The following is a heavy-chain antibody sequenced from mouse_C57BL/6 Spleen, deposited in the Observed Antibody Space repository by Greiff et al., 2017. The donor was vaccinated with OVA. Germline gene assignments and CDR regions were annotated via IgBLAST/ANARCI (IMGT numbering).Heavy chain of an antibody. V-gene: IGHV2-5*01. D-gene: IGHD1-1*01. CDR3: ANSGSSYGYFDV. CDR2: IWRGGST. Sequence: VHLVESGPGLVQPSQSLSITCTVSGFSLTSYGVHWVRQSPGKGLEWLGVIWRGGSTDYNAAFMSRLSITKDNSKSQVFFKMNSLQADDTAIYYCANSGSSYGYFDVWGTGTTVTVSS. J-gene: IGHJ1*03. CDR1: GFSLTSYG.